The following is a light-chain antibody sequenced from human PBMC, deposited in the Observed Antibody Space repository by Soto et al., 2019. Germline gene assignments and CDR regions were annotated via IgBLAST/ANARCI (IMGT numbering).Light chain of an antibody. V-gene: IGKV1-39*01. CDR1: QGISSY. CDR2: AAS. CDR3: QQSYSTPLT. J-gene: IGKJ4*01. Sequence: DIQMIQSPSSLSASVGDRVTITCRASQGISSYLAWYQQKPGKAPKLLIYAASSLQSGVPSRFSGSGSGTDFTLTISSLQPEDFATYYCQQSYSTPLTFGGGTKVDIK.